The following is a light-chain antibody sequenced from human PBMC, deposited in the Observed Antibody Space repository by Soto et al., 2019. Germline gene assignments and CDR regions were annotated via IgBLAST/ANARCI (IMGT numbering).Light chain of an antibody. CDR2: GNN. V-gene: IGLV1-40*01. CDR1: SSNIGAPYD. Sequence: QSVLTQPPSVSGAPGQRVTISCTGSSSNIGAPYDVHWYQQLPGTAPKLLIYGNNNRPSGVPDRFSGSKSGTSASLAITGLQDEDEADYYCQSFDSSLRGGVFGGGTQLTVL. CDR3: QSFDSSLRGGV. J-gene: IGLJ2*01.